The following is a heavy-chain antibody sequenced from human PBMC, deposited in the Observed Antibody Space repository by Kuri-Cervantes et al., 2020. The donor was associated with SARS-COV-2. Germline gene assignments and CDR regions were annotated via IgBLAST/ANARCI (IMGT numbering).Heavy chain of an antibody. V-gene: IGHV3-33*01. CDR2: IWYDGSNK. Sequence: GGSLRLSCAASGFTFSSYGMHWVRQAPGKGLEWVAVIWYDGSNKYYADSVKGRFTISRDNSKNTLYLQMNSLRAEDTAVYYCARGISRELPPSGGFDPWGQGTLVTVSS. D-gene: IGHD1-26*01. CDR3: ARGISRELPPSGGFDP. J-gene: IGHJ5*02. CDR1: GFTFSSYG.